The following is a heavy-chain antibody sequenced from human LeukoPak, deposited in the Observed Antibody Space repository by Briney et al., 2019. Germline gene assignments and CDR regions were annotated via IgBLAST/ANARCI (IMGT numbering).Heavy chain of an antibody. D-gene: IGHD3-9*01. Sequence: PSETLSLTCTISGGSVSDYYWSWLRQSPGKGLEWIGYIYYSGSTNYNPSLKSRVTISVDTSKNQFSLKLSSVTAADTAVYYCARVTNVLRYFDWLSTTPSHAFDIWGQGTMVTVSS. V-gene: IGHV4-59*02. CDR1: GGSVSDYY. J-gene: IGHJ3*02. CDR2: IYYSGST. CDR3: ARVTNVLRYFDWLSTTPSHAFDI.